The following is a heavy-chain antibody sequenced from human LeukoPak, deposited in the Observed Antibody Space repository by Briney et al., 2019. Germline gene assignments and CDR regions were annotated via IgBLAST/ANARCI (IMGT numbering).Heavy chain of an antibody. Sequence: ASVNVSCTASGYTFSTYPLNWVRQAPGQGLEWMGWINTNTGNPTYAQGFTGRFVFSLDTSVSTAYLQISSLKAEDTAVYYCARAVRKVPWQWLVPGRGMDVWGQGTTVTVSS. CDR1: GYTFSTYP. J-gene: IGHJ6*02. D-gene: IGHD6-19*01. CDR3: ARAVRKVPWQWLVPGRGMDV. V-gene: IGHV7-4-1*02. CDR2: INTNTGNP.